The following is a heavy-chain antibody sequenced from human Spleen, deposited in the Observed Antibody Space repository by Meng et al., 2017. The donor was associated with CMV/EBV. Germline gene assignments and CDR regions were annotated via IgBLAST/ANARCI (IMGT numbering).Heavy chain of an antibody. J-gene: IGHJ6*02. CDR2: VSGYNGHT. Sequence: ASVKVSCKASGYTFTKYGISWVRQAPGQGLEWMGWVSGYNGHTNYIQNLQGRVTMTAETSTSTAYMELRSLRSDDTAVYYCARAVVPAANYYYYGMDVWGQGTTVTVSS. CDR1: GYTFTKYG. D-gene: IGHD2-2*01. V-gene: IGHV1-18*01. CDR3: ARAVVPAANYYYYGMDV.